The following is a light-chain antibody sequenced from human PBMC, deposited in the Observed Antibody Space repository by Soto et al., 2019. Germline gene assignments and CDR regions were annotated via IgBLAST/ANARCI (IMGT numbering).Light chain of an antibody. CDR2: EVT. V-gene: IGLV2-14*01. Sequence: QSALTQPASVSGSPGQSITISCTGTSSDIGAYDYVSWYQHHPGKAPKLMIYEVTNRPSGVSHRFSAYKSDNTASLTISGLQAEDAGDYYCSSYTSAFSVVFGGGTKLTVL. CDR3: SSYTSAFSVV. CDR1: SSDIGAYDY. J-gene: IGLJ2*01.